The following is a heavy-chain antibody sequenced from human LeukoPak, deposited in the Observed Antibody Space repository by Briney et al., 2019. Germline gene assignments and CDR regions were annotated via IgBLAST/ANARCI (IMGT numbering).Heavy chain of an antibody. CDR2: TYYRSTWYN. CDR3: ARRLTQYDCFDP. J-gene: IGHJ5*02. Sequence: SQTLSLTCAISGDSVSSNSVTWNWVRQSPSRGLEWLGRTYYRSTWYNDYAVSVRGRITVNPDTSKNQFSLHPNSVTPEDTAVYYCARRLTQYDCFDPWGQGILVTVSS. CDR1: GDSVSSNSVT. D-gene: IGHD2-2*01. V-gene: IGHV6-1*01.